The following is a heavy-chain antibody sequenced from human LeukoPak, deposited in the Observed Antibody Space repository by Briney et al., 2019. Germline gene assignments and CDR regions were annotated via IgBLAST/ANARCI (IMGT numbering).Heavy chain of an antibody. CDR1: GGSINNYY. D-gene: IGHD3-9*01. CDR2: IFHSGST. J-gene: IGHJ3*02. V-gene: IGHV4-59*08. CDR3: ARYDLLPGSHDAFDI. Sequence: SETLSLTCTVSGGSINNYYWTWIRQPPGKGLEWIGYIFHSGSTHYNPSLKSRVTISLDTSKSHVSLKLSSVTAADTAVYYCARYDLLPGSHDAFDIWGQGTMVTVSS.